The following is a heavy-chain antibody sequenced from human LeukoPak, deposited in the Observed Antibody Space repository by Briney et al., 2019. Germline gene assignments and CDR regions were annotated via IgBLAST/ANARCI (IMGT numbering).Heavy chain of an antibody. Sequence: PGGSLRLSCEASGFRFDNYGMNCVRQAPGKGVGWVSGINWNGGSIGYADSVKGRFTISRDNAKNSLHPQMNSLRMEDTALYYCAREIHYEMSGLDDWGQGTLVIVSP. J-gene: IGHJ4*02. V-gene: IGHV3-20*04. CDR2: INWNGGSI. D-gene: IGHD3-22*01. CDR3: AREIHYEMSGLDD. CDR1: GFRFDNYG.